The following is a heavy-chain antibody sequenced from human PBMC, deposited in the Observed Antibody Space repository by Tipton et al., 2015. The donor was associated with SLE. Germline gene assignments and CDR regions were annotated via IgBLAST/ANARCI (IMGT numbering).Heavy chain of an antibody. J-gene: IGHJ5*02. V-gene: IGHV4-59*12. CDR1: GGSISSYY. CDR2: IYYSGST. D-gene: IGHD4-17*01. Sequence: TLSLTCTVSGGSISSYYWSWIRQPPGKGLEWIGYIYYSGSTNYNPSLKSRVTISVDTSKNQFSLKLSSVTAADTAVYYCAKTTVTVWFDPWGQGTLVTVSS. CDR3: AKTTVTVWFDP.